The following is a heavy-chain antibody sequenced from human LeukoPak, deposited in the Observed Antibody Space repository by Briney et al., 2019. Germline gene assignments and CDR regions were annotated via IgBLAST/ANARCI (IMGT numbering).Heavy chain of an antibody. CDR3: ARSLKGYDPYFDY. CDR2: FDPEKGET. CDR1: GYTLTELS. D-gene: IGHD3-3*01. J-gene: IGHJ4*02. Sequence: EASVKVSCKVSGYTLTELSMHWVRQAPGKGFEWMGRFDPEKGETIYAQKFQGRVTITADKSTSTAYMELSSLRSEDTAVYYCARSLKGYDPYFDYWGQGTLVTVSS. V-gene: IGHV1-24*01.